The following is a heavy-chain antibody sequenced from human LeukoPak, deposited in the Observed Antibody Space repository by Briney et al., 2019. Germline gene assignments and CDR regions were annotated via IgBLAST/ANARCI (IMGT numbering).Heavy chain of an antibody. J-gene: IGHJ4*02. CDR1: GFTFSRYW. V-gene: IGHV3-7*01. Sequence: PGGSLRLSCAASGFTFSRYWLSWVRQAPGEELEWVASIKQDESEKYYMDSVKGRFTSSRDNAKNSLYLQMSSLRAEDTAVYYCARLLDDVTTFDYWGQGTLVTVSS. CDR3: ARLLDDVTTFDY. D-gene: IGHD4-11*01. CDR2: IKQDESEK.